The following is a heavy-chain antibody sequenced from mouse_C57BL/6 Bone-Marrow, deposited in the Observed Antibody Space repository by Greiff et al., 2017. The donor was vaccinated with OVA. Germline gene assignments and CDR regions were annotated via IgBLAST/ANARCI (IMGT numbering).Heavy chain of an antibody. Sequence: VQVVESGPGLVQPSQSLSITCTVSGFSLTSYGVHWVRQSPGKGLEWLGVIWRGGSTDYNAAFMSRLSITKDNSKSQVFFKMNSLQADDTAIYYCAKLGYGWYFDVWGTGTTVTVSS. CDR3: AKLGYGWYFDV. CDR2: IWRGGST. CDR1: GFSLTSYG. V-gene: IGHV2-5*01. J-gene: IGHJ1*03. D-gene: IGHD3-1*01.